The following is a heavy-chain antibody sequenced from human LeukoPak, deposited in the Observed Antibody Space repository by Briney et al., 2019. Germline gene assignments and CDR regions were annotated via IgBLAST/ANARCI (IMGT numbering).Heavy chain of an antibody. CDR3: ARVYSGGSYFGAAFDS. J-gene: IGHJ4*02. Sequence: GGSLRLSCSASGFTFSTYAMHWVRQAPGKGLEYVSAISNNGGTTYYVDSVKGRFTISRDNSKNTLYLQMGSLRAEDMAVYYCARVYSGGSYFGAAFDSWGQGTLVTVSS. V-gene: IGHV3-64*02. D-gene: IGHD1-26*01. CDR2: ISNNGGTT. CDR1: GFTFSTYA.